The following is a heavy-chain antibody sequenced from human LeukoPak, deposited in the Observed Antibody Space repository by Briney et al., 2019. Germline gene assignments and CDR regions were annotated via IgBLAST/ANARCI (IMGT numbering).Heavy chain of an antibody. J-gene: IGHJ4*02. Sequence: PGGSLRLSCAASGFTFSTYGMHWVRQAPGKGPEWVAVIWYDGSNKYYADSVKGRFTISRDNSKNTLYLQMNSLRAEDTAVYYCARNYGSGSYYPFDYWGQGTLVTVSS. D-gene: IGHD3-10*01. CDR1: GFTFSTYG. CDR2: IWYDGSNK. CDR3: ARNYGSGSYYPFDY. V-gene: IGHV3-33*01.